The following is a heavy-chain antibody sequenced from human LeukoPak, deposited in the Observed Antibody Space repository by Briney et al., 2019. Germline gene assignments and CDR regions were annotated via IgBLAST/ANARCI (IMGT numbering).Heavy chain of an antibody. CDR2: IDYSGNT. D-gene: IGHD6-19*01. V-gene: IGHV4-61*01. Sequence: SETLSLTCTVSGGSINSGSFYWNWIRQPPGKGLEWIGRIDYSGNTDHNPSLRSRLTISVDTSKNQFSLKLSSVTAADTAVYYCARHASGWVGEFDYWGQGTLVTVSS. CDR1: GGSINSGSFY. J-gene: IGHJ4*02. CDR3: ARHASGWVGEFDY.